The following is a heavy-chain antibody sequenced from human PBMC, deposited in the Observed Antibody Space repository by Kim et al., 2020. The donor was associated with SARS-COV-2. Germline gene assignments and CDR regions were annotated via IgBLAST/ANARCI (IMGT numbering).Heavy chain of an antibody. J-gene: IGHJ5*02. CDR2: ISSSSSYI. Sequence: GGSLRLSCAASGFTFSSYSMNWVRQAPGKGLEWVSSISSSSSYIYYADSVKGRFTISRDNAKNSLYLQMNSLRAEDTAVYYCARTGGSIAALLPWGQGTLVTVSS. CDR1: GFTFSSYS. CDR3: ARTGGSIAALLP. D-gene: IGHD6-6*01. V-gene: IGHV3-21*01.